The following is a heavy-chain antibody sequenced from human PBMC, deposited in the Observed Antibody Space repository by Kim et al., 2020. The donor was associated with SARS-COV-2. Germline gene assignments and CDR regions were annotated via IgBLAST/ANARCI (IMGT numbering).Heavy chain of an antibody. Sequence: YYPDSVKGRITISRDNAKNSLYLQMNSLRAEDTAVYYCARGNDIPYYFDYWGQGTLVTVSS. V-gene: IGHV3-21*01. J-gene: IGHJ4*02. D-gene: IGHD3-22*01. CDR3: ARGNDIPYYFDY.